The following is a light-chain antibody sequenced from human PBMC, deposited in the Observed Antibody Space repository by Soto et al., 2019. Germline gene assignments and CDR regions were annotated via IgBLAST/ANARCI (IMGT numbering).Light chain of an antibody. CDR1: SSDVGGYNY. Sequence: QSALTQPASVSGSPGQSIAISCTGTSSDVGGYNYVSWYQQHPGRAPKLMIYDVSARPSGVSTRFSGSKSGNTASLTISGLQAEDEADYYCASYTSISILVVFGGGTKLTVL. V-gene: IGLV2-14*01. CDR3: ASYTSISILVV. J-gene: IGLJ2*01. CDR2: DVS.